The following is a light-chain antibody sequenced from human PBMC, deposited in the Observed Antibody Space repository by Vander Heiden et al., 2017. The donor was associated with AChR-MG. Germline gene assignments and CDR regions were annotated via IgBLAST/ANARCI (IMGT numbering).Light chain of an antibody. CDR3: QQDNNWPYT. Sequence: EIVMTQSPATLSVSPGERATLSCRASQSISNNLAWYQQKTGQAPRLLIYGAAARATGIPGRFIGSGSGTEFTLIISSLQSEDFAVYYCQQDNNWPYTFGQGTKLEIK. J-gene: IGKJ2*01. V-gene: IGKV3-15*01. CDR2: GAA. CDR1: QSISNN.